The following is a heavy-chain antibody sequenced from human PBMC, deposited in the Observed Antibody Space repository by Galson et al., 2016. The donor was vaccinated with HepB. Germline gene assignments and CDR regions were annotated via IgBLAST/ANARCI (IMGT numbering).Heavy chain of an antibody. D-gene: IGHD5-12*01. J-gene: IGHJ5*02. V-gene: IGHV4-39*01. Sequence: ETLSLTCTVAGGSISSNSYYWGWIRQPPGKGLEWIGSIYYVGNTYYNPSLKSRVIISIDTSNNRVSLKLRSVTAADTAVYYCARHERLLSWFDPWGQGSLVTVSS. CDR2: IYYVGNT. CDR1: GGSISSNSYY. CDR3: ARHERLLSWFDP.